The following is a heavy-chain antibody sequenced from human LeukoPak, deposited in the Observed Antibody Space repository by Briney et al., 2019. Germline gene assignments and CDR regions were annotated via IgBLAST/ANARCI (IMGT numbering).Heavy chain of an antibody. CDR1: GGSISSGGYY. J-gene: IGHJ4*02. Sequence: PSQTLSLTCTVSGGSISSGGYYWSWIRQPPGKGLEWIGYIYYTGSTNYNPSLKSRVTISVDTSKNQFSLKLSSVTAADTAVSYCARDRPGGSSLDYWGQGTLVTVSS. CDR2: IYYTGST. V-gene: IGHV4-61*08. CDR3: ARDRPGGSSLDY. D-gene: IGHD6-13*01.